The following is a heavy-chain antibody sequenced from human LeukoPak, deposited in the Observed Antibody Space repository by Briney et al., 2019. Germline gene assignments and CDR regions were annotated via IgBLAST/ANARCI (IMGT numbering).Heavy chain of an antibody. Sequence: GASVKVSCKASGGTFSSYAISWVRQAPGQGLEWMGRIIPILGIANYAQKFQGRVTITADKSTSTAYMELSSLRAEDTAVYYCANYRGVRKGYFDSWGQGTLVTVSS. CDR1: GGTFSSYA. CDR2: IIPILGIA. J-gene: IGHJ4*02. CDR3: ANYRGVRKGYFDS. V-gene: IGHV1-69*04. D-gene: IGHD3-10*01.